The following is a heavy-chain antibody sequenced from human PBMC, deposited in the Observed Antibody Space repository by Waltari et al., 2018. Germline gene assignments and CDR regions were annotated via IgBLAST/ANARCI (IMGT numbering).Heavy chain of an antibody. CDR3: AASMVRGVILNWFDP. CDR2: ISGSGGST. Sequence: EVQLLESGGGLVQPGGSLRLSCAASGFTFSRSAMSWVRQPPGKGLEWVSAISGSGGSTYYADSVKGRFTISRDNSKNTLYLQMNSLRAEDTAVYYCAASMVRGVILNWFDPWGQGTLVTVSS. CDR1: GFTFSRSA. V-gene: IGHV3-23*01. D-gene: IGHD3-10*01. J-gene: IGHJ5*02.